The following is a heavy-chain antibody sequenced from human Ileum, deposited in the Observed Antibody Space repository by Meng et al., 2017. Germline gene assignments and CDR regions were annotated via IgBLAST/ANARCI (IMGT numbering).Heavy chain of an antibody. D-gene: IGHD5-18*01. Sequence: QAQLQESGPGLVKPSQTLSPTCSVSNGSLTNVNNYWNWIRQAPGQALEHIGYIYYDGSSYATPSLKSRVTMSIDTSKNQFSLRLDSVTAADTAVYYCAREFYVDTAMVIDSWGPGALVTVSS. CDR3: AREFYVDTAMVIDS. CDR1: NGSLTNVNNY. CDR2: IYYDGSS. V-gene: IGHV4-30-4*01. J-gene: IGHJ4*02.